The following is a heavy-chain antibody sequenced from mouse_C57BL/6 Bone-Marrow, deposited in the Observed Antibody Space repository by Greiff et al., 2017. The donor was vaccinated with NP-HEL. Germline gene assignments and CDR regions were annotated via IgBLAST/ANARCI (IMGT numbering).Heavy chain of an antibody. J-gene: IGHJ4*01. CDR3: ARKDYDGGYAMDY. D-gene: IGHD2-4*01. CDR2: ISSGSSTI. CDR1: GFTFSDYG. Sequence: DVQLQESGGGLVKPGGSLKLSCAASGFTFSDYGMHWVRQAPEKGLEWVAYISSGSSTIYYADTVKGRFTISRDNAKNTLFLQMTSLRSEDTAMYYCARKDYDGGYAMDYWGQGTSVTVSS. V-gene: IGHV5-17*01.